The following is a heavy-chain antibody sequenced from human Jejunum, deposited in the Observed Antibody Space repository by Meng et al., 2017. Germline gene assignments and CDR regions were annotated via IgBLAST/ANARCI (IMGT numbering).Heavy chain of an antibody. CDR3: ARGVGDIRVGFDY. CDR2: IYHSGRT. D-gene: IGHD5-12*01. J-gene: IGHJ4*02. Sequence: QVHLKESGPGLVTPSGTLSLTCEVSGDSISSTNWWDWLRQPPGKGLEWIGEIYHSGRTNFNPSLESRVTISVDESKNQFSLTLNSVTAADTAVYYCARGVGDIRVGFDYWGQGILVTVSS. CDR1: GDSISSTNW. V-gene: IGHV4-4*02.